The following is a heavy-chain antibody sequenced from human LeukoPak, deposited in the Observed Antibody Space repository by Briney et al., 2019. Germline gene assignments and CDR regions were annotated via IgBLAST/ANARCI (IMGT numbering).Heavy chain of an antibody. CDR2: IIPILGIA. J-gene: IGHJ3*02. CDR3: ASQLFGESDAFDI. CDR1: GGTFSSYA. Sequence: GSSVKVSCKASGGTFSSYAISWVRQAPGQGLEWMGRIIPILGIANYAQKFQGRVTITADKSTSTAYMELSSLRSEDTAVYYCASQLFGESDAFDIWGQGTMVTVSS. V-gene: IGHV1-69*04. D-gene: IGHD3-10*02.